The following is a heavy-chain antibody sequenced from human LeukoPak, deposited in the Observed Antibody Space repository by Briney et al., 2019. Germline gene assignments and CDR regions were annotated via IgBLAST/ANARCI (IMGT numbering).Heavy chain of an antibody. CDR1: GFTFSDYY. D-gene: IGHD2-15*01. V-gene: IGHV3-11*03. CDR2: ISSSDTYT. Sequence: NPGGSLRLSCAASGFTFSDYYMNWSRQAPGKGLEWVSYISSSDTYTNYADSVKGRFTISRDNANNSLYLHMNSLRADDTAVYYCASPYSRYGHSPADVWGQGTTVTVSS. J-gene: IGHJ6*02. CDR3: ASPYSRYGHSPADV.